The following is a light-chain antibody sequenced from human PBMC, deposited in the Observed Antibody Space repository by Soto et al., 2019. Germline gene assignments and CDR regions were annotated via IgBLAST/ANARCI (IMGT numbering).Light chain of an antibody. J-gene: IGLJ1*01. V-gene: IGLV2-14*01. CDR1: RSDVGGYND. Sequence: QSALTQPASVSGSPGQSITISCTGTRSDVGGYNDVSWYQQHPGKAPKVMIYEVSYRPSGVSDRFSGYKSGNTASLTISGLQVEDEADYYCSSYTSSSTLVFGTGTKVTVL. CDR2: EVS. CDR3: SSYTSSSTLV.